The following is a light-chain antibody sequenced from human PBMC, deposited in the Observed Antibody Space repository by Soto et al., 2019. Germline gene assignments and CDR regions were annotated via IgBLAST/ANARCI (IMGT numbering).Light chain of an antibody. J-gene: IGKJ3*01. CDR2: GAS. V-gene: IGKV1-9*01. Sequence: DIQLTQSPSFLSASVGDRVTITCRASQGINSYLAWYQQKPGKAPKLLIYGASTLHSGVPSRFSGSGSGTEFTLTISSLQTEDFATYYCQQFNNYPRTLGPGTKVDIK. CDR1: QGINSY. CDR3: QQFNNYPRT.